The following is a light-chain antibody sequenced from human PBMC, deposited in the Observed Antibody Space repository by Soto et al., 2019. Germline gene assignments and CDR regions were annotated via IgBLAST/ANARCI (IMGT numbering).Light chain of an antibody. V-gene: IGLV2-14*01. J-gene: IGLJ1*01. CDR3: TSYTTSRTVV. CDR1: SSDVGGYKY. CDR2: EVS. Sequence: QSVLTQPASVSGSPGQSITISCTGTSSDVGGYKYVSWYQQYPGKVPKLMIYEVSNRPSGVSNRFSGSQSGNTASLTISGLQAEDEAEYYCTSYTTSRTVVFGTGTKVTVL.